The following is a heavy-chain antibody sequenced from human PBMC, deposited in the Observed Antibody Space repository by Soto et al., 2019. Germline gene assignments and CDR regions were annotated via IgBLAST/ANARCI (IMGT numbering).Heavy chain of an antibody. J-gene: IGHJ6*03. V-gene: IGHV4-59*08. Sequence: PSDTLSLTCTVSGSSISSYYGSWIRQPPGKGLEWIGYIYYSGSTNYNPSLKSRVTISVDTSKNQFSLKLSSVTAADTAVYYCARTNVGYCSSTSCREKYYYYYMDVWGKGTTVTAP. CDR1: GSSISSYY. CDR3: ARTNVGYCSSTSCREKYYYYYMDV. D-gene: IGHD2-2*01. CDR2: IYYSGST.